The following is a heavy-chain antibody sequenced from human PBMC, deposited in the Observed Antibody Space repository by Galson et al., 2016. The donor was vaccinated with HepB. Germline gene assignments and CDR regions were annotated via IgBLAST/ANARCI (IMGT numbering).Heavy chain of an antibody. Sequence: SLRLSCAASGFTSSAYWTSWVRQSPGKGLEWVANIKQDGSEKHYVDSVKGRFTISRDNAKNSLYLQMNSLRAEDTAVYYCARGRDWDLPNKYFDYWGQGTLVTVSS. J-gene: IGHJ4*02. CDR3: ARGRDWDLPNKYFDY. V-gene: IGHV3-7*03. CDR1: GFTSSAYW. D-gene: IGHD1-26*01. CDR2: IKQDGSEK.